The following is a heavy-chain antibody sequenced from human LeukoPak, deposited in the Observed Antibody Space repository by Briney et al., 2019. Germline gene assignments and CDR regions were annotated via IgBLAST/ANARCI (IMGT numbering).Heavy chain of an antibody. V-gene: IGHV3-23*01. D-gene: IGHD5-18*01. Sequence: GGSLRLSCAASVFTFSSYAMSWVRQAPGKGLEWVSAISGSGGSTYYADSVKGRFTISRDNSKNTLYLQMNSLRAEDTAVYYCAKDRAVDTAMVIGYWGQGTLVTVSS. CDR2: ISGSGGST. J-gene: IGHJ4*02. CDR3: AKDRAVDTAMVIGY. CDR1: VFTFSSYA.